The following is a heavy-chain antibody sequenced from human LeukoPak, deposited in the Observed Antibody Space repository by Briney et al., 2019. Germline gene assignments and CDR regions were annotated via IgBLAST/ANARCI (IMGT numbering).Heavy chain of an antibody. Sequence: GASVKVSCKASGYTLTIYGISWVRQAPGQGLEWMGWVSPYNGKTDYAQKLQGRVTMTTDTSTSTAYMELRSLRSDDTAVYYCARDRAGNYYDGSGSCDYWGQGTLVAVSS. V-gene: IGHV1-18*01. J-gene: IGHJ4*02. D-gene: IGHD3-10*01. CDR2: VSPYNGKT. CDR3: ARDRAGNYYDGSGSCDY. CDR1: GYTLTIYG.